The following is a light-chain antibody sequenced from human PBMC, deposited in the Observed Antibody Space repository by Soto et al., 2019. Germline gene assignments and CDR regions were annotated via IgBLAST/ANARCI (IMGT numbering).Light chain of an antibody. Sequence: QSALTQPASVSGSPGQSITISCTGTSSDVGGYNYVSWYQQHPGKAPKLMIYDVSNRPSGVSNRFSGSKSGNTASLTISGLQAEDESYYYCSSYTSSSTLYVFGIGTKLTVL. V-gene: IGLV2-14*01. J-gene: IGLJ1*01. CDR3: SSYTSSSTLYV. CDR2: DVS. CDR1: SSDVGGYNY.